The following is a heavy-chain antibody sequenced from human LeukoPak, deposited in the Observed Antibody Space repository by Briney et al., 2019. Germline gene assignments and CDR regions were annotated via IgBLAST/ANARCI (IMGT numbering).Heavy chain of an antibody. CDR2: ISAFNANT. J-gene: IGHJ6*02. D-gene: IGHD2-15*01. CDR1: GYTFASYG. V-gene: IGHV1-18*01. Sequence: ASVKVSCKASGYTFASYGISWVRQAPGQGLEWMGWISAFNANTNYAQKFQGRVTMTTDTSTSTVYMDLRNLRSDDTAVYYCARDLDIVVVAAALRHYGLDVWGQGTTVTVSS. CDR3: ARDLDIVVVAAALRHYGLDV.